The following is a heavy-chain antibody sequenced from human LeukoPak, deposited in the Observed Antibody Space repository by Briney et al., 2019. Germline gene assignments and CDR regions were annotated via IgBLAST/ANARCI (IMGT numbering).Heavy chain of an antibody. CDR3: ARISGTPSNFDY. Sequence: PGGSLRLSCAASGFTFSSYEMNWVRQAPGKGLEWVSYISDTPRTIHYADSVKGRFTISRDNAKNSLYLQTNSLRAEDTAVYYCARISGTPSNFDYWGQGTLVTVSS. CDR1: GFTFSSYE. CDR2: ISDTPRTI. V-gene: IGHV3-48*03. D-gene: IGHD1-7*01. J-gene: IGHJ4*02.